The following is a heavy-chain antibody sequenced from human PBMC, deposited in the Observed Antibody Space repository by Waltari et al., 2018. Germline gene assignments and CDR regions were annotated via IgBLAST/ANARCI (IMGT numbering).Heavy chain of an antibody. D-gene: IGHD6-6*01. Sequence: EVQLLESGGGLVQPGGSLRLSCAASGFTFSSYAMSWVRQAPGKGLQWGSVVSATGVTTYYAGSVEGRSIISRDNSKNTVYLQINSLRADDSALYYCARDRVEYSSSSYDFWGQGTLVTVSS. CDR3: ARDRVEYSSSSYDF. J-gene: IGHJ4*02. CDR1: GFTFSSYA. V-gene: IGHV3-23*01. CDR2: VSATGVTT.